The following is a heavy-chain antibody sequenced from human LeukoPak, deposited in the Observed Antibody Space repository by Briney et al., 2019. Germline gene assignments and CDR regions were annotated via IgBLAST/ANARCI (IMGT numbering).Heavy chain of an antibody. CDR1: GFTFDDYA. J-gene: IGHJ6*03. V-gene: IGHV3-9*01. D-gene: IGHD6-13*01. CDR2: ISWNSGSI. Sequence: GGSLRLSCAASGFTFDDYAMHWVRQAPGKGLEWVSGISWNSGSIGYADSVKGRFTISRDNAKNSLYLQMNSLRAEDAALYYCAKVSIAAAATRYYYYYMDAWGKGTTVTVSS. CDR3: AKVSIAAAATRYYYYYMDA.